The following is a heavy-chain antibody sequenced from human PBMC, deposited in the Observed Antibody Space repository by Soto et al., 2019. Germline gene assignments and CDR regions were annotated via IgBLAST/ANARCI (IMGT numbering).Heavy chain of an antibody. CDR2: IYYSGST. D-gene: IGHD3-10*01. CDR3: ARERTPGDYYYGMDV. J-gene: IGHJ6*02. CDR1: GGSIRSYY. Sequence: SETLSLTCTVSGGSIRSYYWSWIRQPQGKGLEWIGYIYYSGSTNYNPSLKSRVTISVDTSKNQFSLKLSSVTAADTAVYYCARERTPGDYYYGMDVWGQGTTVTVFS. V-gene: IGHV4-59*01.